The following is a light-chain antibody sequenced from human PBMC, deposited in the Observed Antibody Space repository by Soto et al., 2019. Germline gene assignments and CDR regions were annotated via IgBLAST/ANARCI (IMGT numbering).Light chain of an antibody. CDR1: QSVDSW. CDR3: QHYNDYSRM. J-gene: IGKJ1*01. CDR2: KAS. V-gene: IGKV1-5*03. Sequence: DIQMTQSPSTLSASIGDRVTITCRTSQSVDSWLAWYQQKPGKAPKLLIYKASSLQTGVPSRFSGSGSGTEFTHTISILQPDDFATYYCQHYNDYSRMFGQGTKVEIK.